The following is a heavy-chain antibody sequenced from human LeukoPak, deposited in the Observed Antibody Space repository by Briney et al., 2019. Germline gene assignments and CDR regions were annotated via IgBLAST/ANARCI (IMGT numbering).Heavy chain of an antibody. Sequence: SETLSHTCSVSGDSFSGYYWGWIRQAPGKGLECLGYIYSSEAIAYNPSLKSRLTISIDTYRNQFSLTLTSVSAADTAVYFCARHMYGKGMAVWGKGTTVTVSS. CDR2: IYSSEAI. CDR3: ARHMYGKGMAV. D-gene: IGHD4-17*01. V-gene: IGHV4-59*08. J-gene: IGHJ6*04. CDR1: GDSFSGYY.